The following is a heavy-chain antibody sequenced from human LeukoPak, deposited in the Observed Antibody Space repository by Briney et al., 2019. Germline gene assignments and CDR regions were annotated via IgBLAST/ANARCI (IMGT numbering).Heavy chain of an antibody. V-gene: IGHV1-18*01. D-gene: IGHD2-2*01. CDR3: ARGGDIVVVPAAPERRYFDY. Sequence: ASVNVSCKASGYTFTSYGISWVRQAPGQGLEWMGWISAYNGNTNYAQKRQGRVTMPKDTSTSTAYMELRSLRSDDTAVYYCARGGDIVVVPAAPERRYFDYWGQGTLVTVSS. CDR2: ISAYNGNT. J-gene: IGHJ4*02. CDR1: GYTFTSYG.